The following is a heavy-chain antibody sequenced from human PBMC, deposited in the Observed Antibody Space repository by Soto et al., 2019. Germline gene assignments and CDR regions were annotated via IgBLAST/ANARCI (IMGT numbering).Heavy chain of an antibody. CDR1: GGTFSSYA. Sequence: ASVKVSCKASGGTFSSYAISWVRQAPAQGLEWMGGIIPIFGTANYAQKFQGRVTITADESTSTAYMELRSLRSEDTAVYYCARVHGVDTAMAYFDYWGQGTLVTVSS. CDR3: ARVHGVDTAMAYFDY. CDR2: IIPIFGTA. V-gene: IGHV1-69*13. D-gene: IGHD5-18*01. J-gene: IGHJ4*02.